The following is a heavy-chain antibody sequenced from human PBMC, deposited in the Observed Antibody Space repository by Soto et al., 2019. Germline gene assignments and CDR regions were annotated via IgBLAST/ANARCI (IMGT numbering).Heavy chain of an antibody. D-gene: IGHD2-15*01. CDR3: ARVRVVVAANAFDI. CDR1: GFTFSSYW. Sequence: SGGSLRLSCAASGFTFSSYWMHWVRQAPGKGLVWVSRINSDGSSTSYADSVKGRFTISRGNAKNTLYLQMNSLRAEDTAVYYCARVRVVVAANAFDIWGQGTMVTVSS. CDR2: INSDGSST. J-gene: IGHJ3*02. V-gene: IGHV3-74*01.